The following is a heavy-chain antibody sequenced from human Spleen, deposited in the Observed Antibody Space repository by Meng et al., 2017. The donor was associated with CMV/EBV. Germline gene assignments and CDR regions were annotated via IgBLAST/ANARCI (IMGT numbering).Heavy chain of an antibody. CDR3: ARVNDYYGSGSVYYGMDV. D-gene: IGHD3-10*01. Sequence: ASVKVSCKASGYTFTSYAMHWVRQAPGQRLEWMGWSNAGNGNTKYSQEFQGRVTITRDTSASTAYMELSSLRSEDMAVYYCARVNDYYGSGSVYYGMDVWGQGTTVTVSS. J-gene: IGHJ6*02. CDR1: GYTFTSYA. V-gene: IGHV1-3*02. CDR2: SNAGNGNT.